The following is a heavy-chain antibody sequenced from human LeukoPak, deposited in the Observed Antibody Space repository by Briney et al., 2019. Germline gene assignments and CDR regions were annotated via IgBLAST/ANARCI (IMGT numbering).Heavy chain of an antibody. Sequence: TGGSLRLSCAVSGFTFSTYGMTWVRQAPGKGLEWVSAISGRGGSTYYADSVKGRFTISRDNSKNTLYLQMNSLRAEDTAVYYCARQVGPDYWGQGTLVTVSS. CDR1: GFTFSTYG. CDR3: ARQVGPDY. CDR2: ISGRGGST. J-gene: IGHJ4*02. D-gene: IGHD1-26*01. V-gene: IGHV3-23*01.